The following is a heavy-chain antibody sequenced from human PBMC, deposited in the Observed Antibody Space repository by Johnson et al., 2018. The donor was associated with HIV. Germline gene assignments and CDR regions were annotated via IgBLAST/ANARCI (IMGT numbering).Heavy chain of an antibody. Sequence: VQLVESGGGLIQPGGSLRLSCAASGFTVSSNYMSWVRQAPGKGLEWVANIKQDGSEKYYADSVKGRFTISRDNSKNTLYLQMNSLRAEDTAVYYCAKGEELQADYDAFDIWGQGTMVTVSS. V-gene: IGHV3-7*01. CDR3: AKGEELQADYDAFDI. D-gene: IGHD1-26*01. CDR2: IKQDGSEK. J-gene: IGHJ3*02. CDR1: GFTVSSNY.